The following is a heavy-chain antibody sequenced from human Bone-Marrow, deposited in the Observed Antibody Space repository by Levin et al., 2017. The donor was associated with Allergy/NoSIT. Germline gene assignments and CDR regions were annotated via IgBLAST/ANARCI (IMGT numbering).Heavy chain of an antibody. D-gene: IGHD6-19*01. CDR2: FDPKDGQT. CDR1: GNTLSEPS. J-gene: IGHJ3*01. V-gene: IGHV1-24*01. CDR3: ARLGWGSTSFDV. Sequence: GGSLRLSCKVSGNTLSEPSMHWVRQAPGNGLEWMGGFDPKDGQTNSAQKFQGRVTLTEDTSTDTAYMELSSLTSEDTAVYYCARLGWGSTSFDVWGQGTMVTVSS.